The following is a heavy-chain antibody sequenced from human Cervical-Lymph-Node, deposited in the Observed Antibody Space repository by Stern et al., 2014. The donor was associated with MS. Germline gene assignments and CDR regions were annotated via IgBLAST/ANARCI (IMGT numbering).Heavy chain of an antibody. D-gene: IGHD1-1*01. CDR3: ARGAVERGIVLNDY. CDR2: ITSKTGNP. Sequence: VQLVESGSELKQPGASVKVSCRASGYTFTSYAMNWVRQAPGHGLEWMGWITSKTGNPTYAEGFSGRFVFSLDASVNTTYLEISSLMTDDAAVYFCARGAVERGIVLNDYWGQGTLVIVSS. CDR1: GYTFTSYA. V-gene: IGHV7-4-1*02. J-gene: IGHJ4*02.